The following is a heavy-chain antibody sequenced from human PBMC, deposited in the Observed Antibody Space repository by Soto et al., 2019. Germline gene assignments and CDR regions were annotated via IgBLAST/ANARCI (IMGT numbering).Heavy chain of an antibody. J-gene: IGHJ5*02. CDR2: IYYSGST. CDR3: ARENVRGGWFDP. D-gene: IGHD3-16*01. V-gene: IGHV4-31*03. CDR1: GGSISSGGYY. Sequence: QVQLQESGPGLVKPSQTLSLTCTVSGGSISSGGYYWSWIRQHAGKGMEWIGYIYYSGSTYYNPSVKSRVTISVDTSKNQLSLKLSTVAAADTAVYYCARENVRGGWFDPWGQGTLVTVSS.